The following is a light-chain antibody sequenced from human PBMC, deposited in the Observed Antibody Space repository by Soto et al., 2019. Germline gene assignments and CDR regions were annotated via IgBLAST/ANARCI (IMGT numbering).Light chain of an antibody. J-gene: IGKJ1*01. CDR3: QQRGNWPWT. CDR1: QSVSSY. Sequence: EIVLTQSPATLSLSPGERATLSCRASQSVSSYLAWYQQKPGQAPRLLIYDASNRATGIPGRFSGSGSGTDFTLTIGSLEPEDFAVYYCQQRGNWPWTFGQGTKVDIK. V-gene: IGKV3-11*01. CDR2: DAS.